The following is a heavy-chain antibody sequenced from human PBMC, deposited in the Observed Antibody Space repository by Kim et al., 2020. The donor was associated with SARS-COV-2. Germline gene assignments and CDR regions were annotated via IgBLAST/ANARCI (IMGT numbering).Heavy chain of an antibody. J-gene: IGHJ4*02. CDR2: VRDTGDST. CDR3: AKRQGGYGLGGYDY. V-gene: IGHV3-23*01. D-gene: IGHD3-10*01. Sequence: GGSLRLSCAASGFTFSSYAMSWVRQAPGKGLEWVSVVRDTGDSTSYADSVKGRFTISRGNSKNTLYLQMNSLRAEDTAVYFCAKRQGGYGLGGYDYWGQGTLVTVSS. CDR1: GFTFSSYA.